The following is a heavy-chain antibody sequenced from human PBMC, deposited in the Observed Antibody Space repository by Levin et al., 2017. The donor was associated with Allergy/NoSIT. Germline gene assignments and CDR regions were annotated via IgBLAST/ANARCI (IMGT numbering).Heavy chain of an antibody. J-gene: IGHJ4*02. CDR1: GYTFTGYY. CDR3: ARDSDLYSGYDSTDFDY. D-gene: IGHD5-12*01. Sequence: PGESLKISCKASGYTFTGYYMHWVRQAPGQGLEWMGRINPNSGGTNYAQKFQGRVTMTRDTSISTAYMELSRLRSDDTAVYYCARDSDLYSGYDSTDFDYWGQGTLVTVSS. CDR2: INPNSGGT. V-gene: IGHV1-2*06.